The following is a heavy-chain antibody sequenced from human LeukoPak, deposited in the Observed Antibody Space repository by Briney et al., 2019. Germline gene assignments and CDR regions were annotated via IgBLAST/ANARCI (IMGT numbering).Heavy chain of an antibody. V-gene: IGHV4-39*01. J-gene: IGHJ6*02. CDR1: GGSISSSSYF. CDR3: ARHGGVVRGIIIYSPQGYYYYGMDV. Sequence: SETLSLTCTVSGGSISSSSYFWGWIRQPPGKGLEWIGSIYYSGTAYYNPSLKSRVTISVDTSKNQFSLKLSSVTAADTAVYYCARHGGVVRGIIIYSPQGYYYYGMDVWGQGTTVTVSS. D-gene: IGHD3-10*01. CDR2: IYYSGTA.